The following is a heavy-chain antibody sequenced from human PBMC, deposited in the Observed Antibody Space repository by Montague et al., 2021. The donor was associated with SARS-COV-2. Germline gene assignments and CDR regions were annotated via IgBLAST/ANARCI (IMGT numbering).Heavy chain of an antibody. D-gene: IGHD3-10*01. J-gene: IGHJ4*02. Sequence: ETLSLTCAVYGGSFSGYYWNWIRQPPGKGLEWIGEINHSGSTNYNPSLKSRVTTSVDTSKNQFSLKLSSVTAADTAVYYCARGARQGYGFRLGSFDSWGQGTLVTVSS. V-gene: IGHV4-34*01. CDR2: INHSGST. CDR1: GGSFSGYY. CDR3: ARGARQGYGFRLGSFDS.